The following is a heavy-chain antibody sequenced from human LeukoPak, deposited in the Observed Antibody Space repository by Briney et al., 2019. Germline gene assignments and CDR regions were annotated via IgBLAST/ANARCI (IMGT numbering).Heavy chain of an antibody. D-gene: IGHD6-6*01. CDR2: IKQDGSQT. CDR3: ATDAVGDSSSDY. Sequence: AGGSLRLSCLASGFSFSSYWMNWVRQAQGKGPEWLANIKQDGSQTYYVDSVKGRFTISRDNAKNSLYLQMNSLRAGDTAVYYCATDAVGDSSSDYWGQGTLVTVSS. J-gene: IGHJ4*02. V-gene: IGHV3-7*01. CDR1: GFSFSSYW.